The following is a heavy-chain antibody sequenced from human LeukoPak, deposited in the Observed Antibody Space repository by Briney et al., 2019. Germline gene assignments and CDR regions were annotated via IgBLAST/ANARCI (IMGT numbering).Heavy chain of an antibody. V-gene: IGHV1-69*05. CDR3: ARDPAVGATGYFDY. CDR1: GGTSSSYA. Sequence: GASVKVSCKASGGTSSSYAISWVRQAPGQGLEWMGGIIPIFGTANYAQKFQGRVTITTDESTSTAYMELSSLRSEDTAVYYCARDPAVGATGYFDYWGQGTLVTVSS. J-gene: IGHJ4*02. CDR2: IIPIFGTA. D-gene: IGHD1-26*01.